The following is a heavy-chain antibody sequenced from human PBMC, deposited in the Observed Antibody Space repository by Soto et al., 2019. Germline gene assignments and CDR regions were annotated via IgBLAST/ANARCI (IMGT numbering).Heavy chain of an antibody. J-gene: IGHJ4*02. Sequence: QVQLVQSGAEVKKPGSSVKVSCKASGGTFSSYTISWVRQAPGQGLEWMGRITPILGIANYAQKFQGRVTITADKSTSTAYMELSSLRSEDTAVYYCARDLEQHPDSWGQGTLVTVSS. V-gene: IGHV1-69*08. CDR1: GGTFSSYT. D-gene: IGHD6-13*01. CDR2: ITPILGIA. CDR3: ARDLEQHPDS.